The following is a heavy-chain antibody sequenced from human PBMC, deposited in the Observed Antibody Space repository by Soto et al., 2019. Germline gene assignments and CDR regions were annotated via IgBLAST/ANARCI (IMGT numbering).Heavy chain of an antibody. J-gene: IGHJ5*02. CDR1: GFTFRDHA. V-gene: IGHV3-23*01. CDR3: AKDRYYDTPSWFDP. Sequence: EAQLLASGGGLVQPGGSLRLSCVGSGFTFRDHAMRWVRQAPGRGLEWVSAISANGGSIQHADSVKGRFSVSRDNAKNTVYLQMDNLRTEDSAVYYCAKDRYYDTPSWFDPWGQGSRVIVSS. CDR2: ISANGGSI. D-gene: IGHD3-22*01.